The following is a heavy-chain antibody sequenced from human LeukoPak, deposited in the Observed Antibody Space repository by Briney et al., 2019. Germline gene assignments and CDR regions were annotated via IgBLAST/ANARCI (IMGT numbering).Heavy chain of an antibody. Sequence: SVTVSCTASGGTFSSYAISWVRQAPGQGLEWMGGIIPIFGTANYAQKFQGRVTITADESTSTAYMELSSLRSEDTAVYYCALVDYYYGMDVWGQGTTVTVSS. J-gene: IGHJ6*02. D-gene: IGHD2-15*01. V-gene: IGHV1-69*13. CDR2: IIPIFGTA. CDR3: ALVDYYYGMDV. CDR1: GGTFSSYA.